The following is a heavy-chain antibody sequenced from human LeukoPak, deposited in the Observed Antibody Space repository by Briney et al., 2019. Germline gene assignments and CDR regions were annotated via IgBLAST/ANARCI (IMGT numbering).Heavy chain of an antibody. J-gene: IGHJ4*02. CDR1: GGSISSSNSY. V-gene: IGHV4-39*01. CDR3: VRHTQGANVCDY. Sequence: PSETLSLTCTVSGGSISSSNSYWGWIRQPPGKGLEWIGTLSYSGSTYYNPSLKSRITISVDTSKSQFSLRLSSVTAADTALYYCVRHTQGANVCDYWGQGTLVTVPS. CDR2: LSYSGST. D-gene: IGHD2-15*01.